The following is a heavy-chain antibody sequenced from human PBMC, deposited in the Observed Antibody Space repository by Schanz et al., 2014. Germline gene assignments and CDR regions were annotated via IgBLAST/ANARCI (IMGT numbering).Heavy chain of an antibody. V-gene: IGHV3-30*02. CDR3: AKDRLYSTSWSYLEG. CDR2: IRYDGSVK. D-gene: IGHD6-13*01. Sequence: QVKLVESGGGVVQPGGSLRLSCATSGITFSGCGMHWVRQAPGKGLEWVTFIRYDGSVKYYVDSVKGRFTVSRDNSRKILYLQMDSLRPDDTAVYYCAKDRLYSTSWSYLEGWGLGTPVIVSS. J-gene: IGHJ1*01. CDR1: GITFSGCG.